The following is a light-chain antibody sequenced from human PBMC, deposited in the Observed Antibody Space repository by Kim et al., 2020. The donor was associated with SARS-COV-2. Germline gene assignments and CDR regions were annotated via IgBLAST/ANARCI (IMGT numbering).Light chain of an antibody. CDR1: QTVSRN. V-gene: IGKV1-39*01. CDR3: QQSYSTPYT. Sequence: SASVGDTVTITCRTSQTVSRNLNWYQQRPGRAPKLLIYATSSLQSGVPSRFSGSGSGTDFTLAIINLQSEDFATYYCQQSYSTPYTFGHGTKLEI. J-gene: IGKJ2*01. CDR2: ATS.